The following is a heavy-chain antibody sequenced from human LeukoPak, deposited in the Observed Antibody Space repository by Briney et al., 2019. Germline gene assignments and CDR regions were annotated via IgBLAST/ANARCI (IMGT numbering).Heavy chain of an antibody. CDR2: MNPNSGNT. Sequence: VASVKVSCKASGYTFTSYDINWVRQATGQGREWMGRMNPNSGNTGYAQKFQGRVTMTRNTSISTAYMELSSLRSEDTAMYYCARVKRVVPTAMFGGLRYYMDVWGKGTTVTVSS. CDR1: GYTFTSYD. V-gene: IGHV1-8*01. J-gene: IGHJ6*03. CDR3: ARVKRVVPTAMFGGLRYYMDV. D-gene: IGHD2-2*01.